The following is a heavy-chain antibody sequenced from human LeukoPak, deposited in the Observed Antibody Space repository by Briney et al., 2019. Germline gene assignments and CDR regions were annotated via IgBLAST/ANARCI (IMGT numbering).Heavy chain of an antibody. V-gene: IGHV4-39*01. J-gene: IGHJ4*02. CDR2: IYYSGST. Sequence: PSETLSLTCTVSGGSISSSSYYWGWIRQPPGKGLEWIGSIYYSGSTYYNPSLKSRVTISVDTSKNQFSLKLSSVTAADTAVYYCARHIVENNPQGGYHFDYWGQGTLVTVSS. D-gene: IGHD1-26*01. CDR3: ARHIVENNPQGGYHFDY. CDR1: GGSISSSSYY.